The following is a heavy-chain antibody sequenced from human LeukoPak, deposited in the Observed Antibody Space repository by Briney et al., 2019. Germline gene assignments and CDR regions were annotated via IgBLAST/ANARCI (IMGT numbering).Heavy chain of an antibody. Sequence: GGSLRHSCAASGFTFSSYAMSWVRQAPGKGLEWVSAISGSGGSTYYADSVKGRFTISRDNAKNSLYLQMNSLRAEDTAVYYCARNPGGSPMDYWGQGTLVTVSS. V-gene: IGHV3-23*01. CDR1: GFTFSSYA. CDR3: ARNPGGSPMDY. CDR2: ISGSGGST. J-gene: IGHJ4*02. D-gene: IGHD1-26*01.